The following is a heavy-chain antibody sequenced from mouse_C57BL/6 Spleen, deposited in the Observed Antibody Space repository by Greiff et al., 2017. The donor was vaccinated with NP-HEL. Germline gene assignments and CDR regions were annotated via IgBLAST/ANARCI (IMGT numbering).Heavy chain of an antibody. J-gene: IGHJ3*01. CDR1: GYTFTSYW. CDR3: AREGIITTVGEAWFAY. V-gene: IGHV1-72*01. Sequence: QVQLQQPGAELVKPGASVKLSCKASGYTFTSYWMHWVKQRPGRGLEWIGRIDPNSGGTKYNEKFKSKATLTVDKPSSTAYMQLSSLTSEDSAVYYCAREGIITTVGEAWFAYWGQGTLVTVSA. D-gene: IGHD1-1*01. CDR2: IDPNSGGT.